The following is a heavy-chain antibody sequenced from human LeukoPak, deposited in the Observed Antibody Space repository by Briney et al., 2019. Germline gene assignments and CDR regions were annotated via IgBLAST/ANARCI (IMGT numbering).Heavy chain of an antibody. D-gene: IGHD5-18*01. V-gene: IGHV1-8*01. Sequence: GASVKVSCKASGYTFSNYDIIWVRQAAGQGLEWMGWMNPNSGNTGYTQNFQGRVTMTRNTSISTAYMDLSSLRSEDTAVYYCARDSSGYSYGTLYFDYWGQGTLVTVSS. J-gene: IGHJ4*02. CDR3: ARDSSGYSYGTLYFDY. CDR1: GYTFSNYD. CDR2: MNPNSGNT.